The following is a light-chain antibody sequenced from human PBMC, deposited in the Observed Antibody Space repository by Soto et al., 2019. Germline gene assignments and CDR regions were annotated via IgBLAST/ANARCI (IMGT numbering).Light chain of an antibody. CDR1: RSINRW. CDR2: KAS. J-gene: IGKJ2*01. V-gene: IGKV1-5*03. Sequence: DVKMTHSPSTLAACVGDRVTITCRASRSINRWLAWYQQKPGKAPKLLIYKASSVESGVPSRFSGGGSGTEFSPSISSLQPDDFATYYCQQYSTYLYILGQGTKVDIK. CDR3: QQYSTYLYI.